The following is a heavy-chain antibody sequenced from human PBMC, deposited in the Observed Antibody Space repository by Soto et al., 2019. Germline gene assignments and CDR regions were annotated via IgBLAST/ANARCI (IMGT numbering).Heavy chain of an antibody. D-gene: IGHD6-13*01. CDR1: GFTVSSNY. J-gene: IGHJ4*02. Sequence: XXSLRLPFAASGFTVSSNYMRWVPQAPGKGLEWVSVIYSGGSTYYADSVKGRFTISRHNSKNTLYLQMNSLRAEDKAVYYCARDRSRGYSSSWYYFDYWGQGTLVTVSS. V-gene: IGHV3-53*04. CDR2: IYSGGST. CDR3: ARDRSRGYSSSWYYFDY.